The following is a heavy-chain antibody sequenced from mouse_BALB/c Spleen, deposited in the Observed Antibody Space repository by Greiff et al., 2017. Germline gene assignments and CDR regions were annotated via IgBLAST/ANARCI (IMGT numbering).Heavy chain of an antibody. Sequence: EVKVVESGGGLVKPGGSLKLSCAASGFAFSSYDMSWVRQTPEKRLEWVAYISSGGSTYYPDTVKGRFTISRDNAKNTLYLQMSSLKSEDTAMYYCARQEDDGYFPYAMDYWGQGTSVTVSS. J-gene: IGHJ4*01. CDR2: ISSGGST. D-gene: IGHD2-3*01. CDR3: ARQEDDGYFPYAMDY. V-gene: IGHV5-12-1*01. CDR1: GFAFSSYD.